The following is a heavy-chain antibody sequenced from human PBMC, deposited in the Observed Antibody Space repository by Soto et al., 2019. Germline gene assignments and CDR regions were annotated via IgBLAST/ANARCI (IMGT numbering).Heavy chain of an antibody. J-gene: IGHJ6*02. D-gene: IGHD3-3*01. CDR3: AKDPGTFYDFWGHYHNAGMDV. CDR1: GFTFSTFG. Sequence: ESGGGVVQPGRSLRLSCAASGFTFSTFGIHWVRQAPGKGLEWVAGISYDGTNKYYADSVKGRFTISRDNSKNTLSLQMNSLRAEDAAVYYCAKDPGTFYDFWGHYHNAGMDVWGQGTTVTVSS. CDR2: ISYDGTNK. V-gene: IGHV3-30*18.